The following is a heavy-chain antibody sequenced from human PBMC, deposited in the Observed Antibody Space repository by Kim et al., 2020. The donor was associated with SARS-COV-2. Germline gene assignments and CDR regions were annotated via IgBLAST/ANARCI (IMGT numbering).Heavy chain of an antibody. J-gene: IGHJ6*02. V-gene: IGHV1-18*04. CDR2: INAYTGNT. CDR1: GYTFTSYG. Sequence: ASVKVSCKASGYTFTSYGISWVRQAPGQGLEWMGWINAYTGNTNYAQKFQGRVTMTTDTSTSTAYMEVRSLRSDDTAVYYCARGLEDDEPDDGMDVWGQGATVTVS. CDR3: ARGLEDDEPDDGMDV. D-gene: IGHD3-3*01.